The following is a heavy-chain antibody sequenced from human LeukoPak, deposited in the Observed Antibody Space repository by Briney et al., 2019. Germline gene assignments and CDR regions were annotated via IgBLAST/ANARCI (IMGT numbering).Heavy chain of an antibody. V-gene: IGHV1-69*05. CDR1: GGTFSSYA. J-gene: IGHJ4*02. CDR2: IIPIFGTA. Sequence: ASVKVSCKASGGTFSSYAISWVRQAPGQGLEWMGGIIPIFGTANYAQKFQGRVTITTDESTSTAYMELSSLRSEDTAVYYCARDRGYSRSNFDYWGQGTLVTVSS. D-gene: IGHD6-13*01. CDR3: ARDRGYSRSNFDY.